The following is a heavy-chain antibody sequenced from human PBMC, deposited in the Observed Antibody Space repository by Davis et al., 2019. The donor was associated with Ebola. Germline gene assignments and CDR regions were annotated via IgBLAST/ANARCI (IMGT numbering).Heavy chain of an antibody. CDR2: ISYDGSNK. D-gene: IGHD6-19*01. CDR1: GFTFSSYA. Sequence: PGGSLRLSCAASGFTFSSYAMHWVRQAPGKGLEWVAVISYDGSNKYYADSVKGRFTISRDNSKNTLYLQMNSLRAEDTAVYYCAKVLYSSGWYFDYWGQGTLVTVSS. J-gene: IGHJ4*02. V-gene: IGHV3-30-3*01. CDR3: AKVLYSSGWYFDY.